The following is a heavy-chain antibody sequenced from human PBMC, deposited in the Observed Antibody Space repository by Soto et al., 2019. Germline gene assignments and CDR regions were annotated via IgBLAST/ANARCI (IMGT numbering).Heavy chain of an antibody. V-gene: IGHV3-9*01. J-gene: IGHJ4*02. CDR2: IRWNSDSI. CDR1: GFTFDDYA. CDR3: VKDIGVVPAGLGY. D-gene: IGHD2-21*02. Sequence: EVQLVESGGGLVQPGRSLRLSCTASGFTFDDYAMHWVRQVPGKGLEWVSGIRWNSDSIGYADSVKGRFTISRDNAKNSLYLQMNSLRVDDTAMYYCVKDIGVVPAGLGYWGQGTLVTVSS.